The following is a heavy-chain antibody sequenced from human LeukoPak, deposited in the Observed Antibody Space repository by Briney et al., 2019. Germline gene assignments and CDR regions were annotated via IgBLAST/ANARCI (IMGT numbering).Heavy chain of an antibody. CDR2: ISVGGSGT. D-gene: IGHD5-18*01. Sequence: GGSLRLSCAASGFTFSSYAMTWVRQAPGKGLEWVSAISVGGSGTYYADSVKGRFTISRDNSKNRLYLEMNSLRVEDTAVYYCAKIHVDTAMVLPYWGQGTLVTVSS. V-gene: IGHV3-23*01. J-gene: IGHJ4*02. CDR3: AKIHVDTAMVLPY. CDR1: GFTFSSYA.